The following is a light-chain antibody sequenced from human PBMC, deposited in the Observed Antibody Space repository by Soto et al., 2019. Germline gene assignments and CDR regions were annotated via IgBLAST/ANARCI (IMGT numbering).Light chain of an antibody. Sequence: EIVLTQSPGTLSLSPGERATLSCRTSQSVSSDFLAWYQQKPGQAPRLLIYAASNRTTGIPDRFSGSRSGTDFILTISRLEPEDFALYYCQQYSSPPRLYTFGLGTKLEIK. J-gene: IGKJ2*01. CDR2: AAS. CDR1: QSVSSDF. V-gene: IGKV3-20*01. CDR3: QQYSSPPRLYT.